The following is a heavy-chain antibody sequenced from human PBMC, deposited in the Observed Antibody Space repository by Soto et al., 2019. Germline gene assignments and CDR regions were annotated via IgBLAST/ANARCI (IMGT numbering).Heavy chain of an antibody. J-gene: IGHJ6*02. CDR3: ARTIVVVPAAILRTYYYYGMDV. CDR2: IIPIFGTA. CDR1: GGTFSSHA. V-gene: IGHV1-69*13. Sequence: ASVKVSCKASGGTFSSHAISWVRQAPGQGLEWMGGIIPIFGTANYAQKFQGRVTITADESTSTAYMELSSLRSEDTAVYYCARTIVVVPAAILRTYYYYGMDVWGQGTTVTVSS. D-gene: IGHD2-2*02.